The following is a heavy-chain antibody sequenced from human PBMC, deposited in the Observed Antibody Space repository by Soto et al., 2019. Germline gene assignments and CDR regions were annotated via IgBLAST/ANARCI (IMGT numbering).Heavy chain of an antibody. D-gene: IGHD7-27*01. CDR3: AKEVSLGSTVDLGY. V-gene: IGHV3-23*01. Sequence: GGSLRLSCAASGFTFSIFAMSWVRQSPGKGLEWVSTISGSGGSTYYADAVKGRFTISRDNSMSTLYLQMKSLRVEDTAIYYCAKEVSLGSTVDLGYWGQGALVTVSS. CDR1: GFTFSIFA. J-gene: IGHJ4*02. CDR2: ISGSGGST.